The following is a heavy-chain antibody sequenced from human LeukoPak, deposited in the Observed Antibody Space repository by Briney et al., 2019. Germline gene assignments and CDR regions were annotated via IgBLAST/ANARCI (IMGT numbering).Heavy chain of an antibody. CDR1: GGSISSNNYY. CDR3: ARTYDYIWGSFRSHSFDS. V-gene: IGHV4-39*01. Sequence: RTSETLSLTSTVSGGSISSNNYYWGWIRQPPGKGLEWIGSLYYSGSAYYNPSLKSRVTISVDASKNQFSLKLSSVTAADTGVYYCARTYDYIWGSFRSHSFDSWGQGTLVTVSS. CDR2: LYYSGSA. J-gene: IGHJ4*02. D-gene: IGHD3-16*02.